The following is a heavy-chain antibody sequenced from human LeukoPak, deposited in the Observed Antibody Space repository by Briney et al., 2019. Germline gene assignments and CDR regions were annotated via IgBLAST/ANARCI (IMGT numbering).Heavy chain of an antibody. CDR1: GFTFDDYG. V-gene: IGHV3-20*01. Sequence: PGGSLRLSCAASGFTFDDYGMSWVRQAPGKGLEWVSGINWNGGSTGYADSVKGRFTISRDNAKNSLYLQMNSLRAEDTALFHCARVVMYYHYVWGSYRFNWFDPWGQGTLVTVSS. J-gene: IGHJ5*02. D-gene: IGHD3-16*02. CDR3: ARVVMYYHYVWGSYRFNWFDP. CDR2: INWNGGST.